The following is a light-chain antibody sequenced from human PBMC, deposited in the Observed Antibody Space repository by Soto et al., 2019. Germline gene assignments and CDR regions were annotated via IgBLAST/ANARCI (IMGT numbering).Light chain of an antibody. CDR2: AAS. J-gene: IGKJ1*01. CDR3: QQGYSTPPA. CDR1: QSISSY. Sequence: IQLPQSPSSLSASVGDRVTITCRASQSISSYLNWYQQKPGKAPKLLIYAASSLQSGVPSRFSGSGSGTDFTLTISSLQPEDFATYYWQQGYSTPPAFGQGTKVDIK. V-gene: IGKV1-39*01.